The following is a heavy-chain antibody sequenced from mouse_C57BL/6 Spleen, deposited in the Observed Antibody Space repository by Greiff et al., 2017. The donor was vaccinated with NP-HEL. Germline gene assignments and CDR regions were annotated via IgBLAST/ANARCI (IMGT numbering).Heavy chain of an antibody. CDR2: INYDGSST. J-gene: IGHJ2*01. Sequence: EVQVVESEGGLVQPGSSMKLSCTASGFTFSDYYMAWVRQVPEKGLEWVANINYDGSSTYYLDSLKSRFIISRDNAKNILYLQMSSLKSEDTATYYCARGFLLRPFDYWGQGTTLTVSS. D-gene: IGHD1-2*01. CDR1: GFTFSDYY. V-gene: IGHV5-16*01. CDR3: ARGFLLRPFDY.